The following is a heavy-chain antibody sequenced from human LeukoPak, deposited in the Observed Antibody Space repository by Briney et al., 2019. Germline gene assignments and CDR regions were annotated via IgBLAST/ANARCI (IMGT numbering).Heavy chain of an antibody. J-gene: IGHJ3*02. D-gene: IGHD3-10*01. V-gene: IGHV3-30*02. CDR1: GFTFSSYG. Sequence: PGGSLRLSCTASGFTFSSYGIHWVRQAPGKGLEWVAFIRYDGSNKFYADSVKGRFTISRDNSKNTLYLQMNSLRAEDTAVYYCAKEGGVIVGLRAYGFDIRGQGTMVTVSS. CDR2: IRYDGSNK. CDR3: AKEGGVIVGLRAYGFDI.